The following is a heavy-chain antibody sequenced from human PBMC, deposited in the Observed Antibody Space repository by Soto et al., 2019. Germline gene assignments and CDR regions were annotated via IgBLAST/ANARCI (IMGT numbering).Heavy chain of an antibody. CDR2: VYLSGST. D-gene: IGHD1-1*01. J-gene: IGHJ6*03. Sequence: PSETLSLTCAVSGGSVTSHNWWTWVRQAPGERLEWIGEVYLSGSTNYNPSLRGRVSISVDTSENQVSLKLTSVTAADTAVYYCASNDSGYNYYTDVWGNGTAVNVTS. V-gene: IGHV4-4*02. CDR1: GGSVTSHNW. CDR3: ASNDSGYNYYTDV.